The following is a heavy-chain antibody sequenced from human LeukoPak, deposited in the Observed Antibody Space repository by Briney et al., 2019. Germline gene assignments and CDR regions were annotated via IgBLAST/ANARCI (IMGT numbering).Heavy chain of an antibody. CDR3: ARDYYDSSGLGAYAFDI. V-gene: IGHV1-46*01. CDR1: GYTFTSYD. J-gene: IGHJ3*02. D-gene: IGHD3-22*01. CDR2: INPSGGST. Sequence: ASVKVSCKASGYTFTSYDINWVRQAPGQGLEWMGIINPSGGSTSYAQKFQGRVTMTRDTSTSTVYMELSSLRSEDTAVYYCARDYYDSSGLGAYAFDIWGQGTMVTVSS.